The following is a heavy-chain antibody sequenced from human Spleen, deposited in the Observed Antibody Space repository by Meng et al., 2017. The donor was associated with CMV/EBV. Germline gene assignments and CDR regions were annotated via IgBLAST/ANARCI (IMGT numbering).Heavy chain of an antibody. J-gene: IGHJ4*02. Sequence: KVSCKASAYTFSSHWIGWVRQMPGKGLEWMGIIDPHDSDVRYSPSFQGQVTMSVDKSISVAYLQWSALKASDSAIYYCARVRGLSNGLDYFDYWGQGTLVTVSS. CDR3: ARVRGLSNGLDYFDY. V-gene: IGHV5-51*01. CDR1: AYTFSSHW. CDR2: IDPHDSDV. D-gene: IGHD5-18*01.